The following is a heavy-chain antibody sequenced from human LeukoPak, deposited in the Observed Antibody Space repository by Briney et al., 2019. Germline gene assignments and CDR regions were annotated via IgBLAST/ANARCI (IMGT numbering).Heavy chain of an antibody. V-gene: IGHV3-15*01. Sequence: GGSLRLSCAASGFTFSNAWMKWVRQAPGKGLEWVGRIKSKTDGGTTDYAAPVKGRFTISRDDSKNTLYLQMNSLKTEDTAVYYCTTEVGYCSSTSCYRGWFDYWGQGTLVSVSS. CDR2: IKSKTDGGTT. D-gene: IGHD2-2*01. J-gene: IGHJ4*02. CDR1: GFTFSNAW. CDR3: TTEVGYCSSTSCYRGWFDY.